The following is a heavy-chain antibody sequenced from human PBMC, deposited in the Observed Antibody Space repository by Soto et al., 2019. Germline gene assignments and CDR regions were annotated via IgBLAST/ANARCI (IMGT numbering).Heavy chain of an antibody. CDR3: AREIVPAAPLFGMDV. J-gene: IGHJ6*02. D-gene: IGHD2-2*01. V-gene: IGHV1-3*01. CDR1: GYTFTSYA. Sequence: GASVKVSCKASGYTFTSYATHWVRQAPGQRLEWMGWINAGNGNTKYSQKFQGRVTITRDTSASTAYMELSSLRSEDTAVYYCAREIVPAAPLFGMDVWGQGTTVTVSS. CDR2: INAGNGNT.